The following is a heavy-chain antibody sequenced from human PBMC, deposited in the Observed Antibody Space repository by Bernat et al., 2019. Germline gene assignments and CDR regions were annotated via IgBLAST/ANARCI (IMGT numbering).Heavy chain of an antibody. D-gene: IGHD6-19*01. J-gene: IGHJ2*01. CDR2: IYSGGST. V-gene: IGHV3-66*01. CDR3: AREVPSRSGWDWYFDL. CDR1: GFTVSSNY. Sequence: EVQLVESGGGLVQPGGSLRLSCAASGFTVSSNYMSWVRQAPGKGLEWVSVIYSGGSTYYADSVKGRFTISRDNSKNTLYLQMNSLRAEDTAVYYCAREVPSRSGWDWYFDLWGRGTLVTVSS.